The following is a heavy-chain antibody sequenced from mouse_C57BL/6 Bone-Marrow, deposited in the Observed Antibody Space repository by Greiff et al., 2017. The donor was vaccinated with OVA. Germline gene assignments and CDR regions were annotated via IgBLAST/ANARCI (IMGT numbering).Heavy chain of an antibody. V-gene: IGHV1-53*01. J-gene: IGHJ1*03. CDR1: GYTFTSYW. CDR3: ARSITTVVATNFDV. D-gene: IGHD1-1*01. CDR2: INPSNGGT. Sequence: QVQLKQPGTELVKPGASVKLSCKASGYTFTSYWMHWVKQRPGQGLEWIGNINPSNGGTNYNEKFKSKATLTVDKSSSTAYMQLSSLTSEDSAVYYCARSITTVVATNFDVWGTGTTVTVSS.